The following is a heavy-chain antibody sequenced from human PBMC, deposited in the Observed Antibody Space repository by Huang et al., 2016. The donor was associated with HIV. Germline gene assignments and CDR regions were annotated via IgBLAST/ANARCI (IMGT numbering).Heavy chain of an antibody. CDR1: GYSFAKYW. V-gene: IGHV5-51*01. CDR2: IYPDDSDT. CDR3: ARLDTARNYYYYGLDV. J-gene: IGHJ6*02. D-gene: IGHD5-18*01. Sequence: EEQLVQSGAEVKKPGESLKISCEGSGYSFAKYWIGWVRQMPGKGLEGMGIIYPDDSDTRDSPSVQGQVSISADKSISTAYLQWSSLKASDTAMYYCARLDTARNYYYYGLDVWGQGTSVIVSS.